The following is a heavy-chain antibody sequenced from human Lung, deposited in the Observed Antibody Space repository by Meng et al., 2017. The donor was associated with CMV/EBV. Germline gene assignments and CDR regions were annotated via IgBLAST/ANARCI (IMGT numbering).Heavy chain of an antibody. CDR1: GFTFSSYA. D-gene: IGHD6-19*01. J-gene: IGHJ3*02. Sequence: SCAASGFTFSSYAMHWVRQAPGKELEWVAVISYDGSNKYYADSVKGRFTISRDNSKNTLYLQMNSLRAEDTAVYYCARGEHRIAVAGSAFDIWGRGXMVTVSS. CDR2: ISYDGSNK. CDR3: ARGEHRIAVAGSAFDI. V-gene: IGHV3-30-3*01.